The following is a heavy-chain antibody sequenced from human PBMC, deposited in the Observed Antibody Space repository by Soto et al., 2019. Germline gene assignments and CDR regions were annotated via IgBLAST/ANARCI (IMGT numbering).Heavy chain of an antibody. J-gene: IGHJ6*02. Sequence: ASVKVSCKASGYTFTSYAMHWVRQAPGQRLEWMGWINAGNGNTKYSQKFQGRVTITRDTSASTAYMELSSLRSEDTAVYYCARMGETTVTTAYYYYYGMDVWGQGTTVTVYS. CDR2: INAGNGNT. D-gene: IGHD4-4*01. CDR3: ARMGETTVTTAYYYYYGMDV. V-gene: IGHV1-3*01. CDR1: GYTFTSYA.